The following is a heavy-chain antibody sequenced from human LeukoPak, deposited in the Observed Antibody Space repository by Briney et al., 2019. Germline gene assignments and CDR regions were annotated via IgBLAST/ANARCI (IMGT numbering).Heavy chain of an antibody. CDR1: GGTFSSYA. CDR2: IIPIFGTA. Sequence: SVKVSCKASGGTFSSYAISWVRQAPGQGLEWMGGIIPIFGTANYAQKFQGRVTITADESTSTAYMELSSLRSEDTAVYYCARDATSSLYTYSSSWYNYYGMDVWGQGTSVTVSS. V-gene: IGHV1-69*13. J-gene: IGHJ6*02. CDR3: ARDATSSLYTYSSSWYNYYGMDV. D-gene: IGHD6-13*01.